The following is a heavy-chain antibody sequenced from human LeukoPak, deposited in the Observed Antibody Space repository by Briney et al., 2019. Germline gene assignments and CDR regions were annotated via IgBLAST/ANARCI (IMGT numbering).Heavy chain of an antibody. V-gene: IGHV3-23*01. CDR3: ARASLLGYCSSTSCYQFDY. D-gene: IGHD2-2*01. CDR2: ISGSGGST. Sequence: GGSLRLSCAASGFTFSSYAMSWVRQASGKGLEWVSAISGSGGSTYYADSVKGRFTISRYNSKNTLYLQMNSLRAEDTAVYYCARASLLGYCSSTSCYQFDYWGQGTLVTVSS. J-gene: IGHJ4*02. CDR1: GFTFSSYA.